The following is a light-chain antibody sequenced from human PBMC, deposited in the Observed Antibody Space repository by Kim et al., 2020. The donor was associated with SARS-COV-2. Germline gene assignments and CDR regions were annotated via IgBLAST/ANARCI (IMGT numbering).Light chain of an antibody. CDR2: SNN. V-gene: IGLV1-44*01. CDR1: SANIGSNT. J-gene: IGLJ2*01. Sequence: GQRVTIACSGRSANIGSNTVNWYQQHPGTAPKLLIYSNNQRPSGVPDRFSGSKSGTSASLAISGLQSEDEADYYCAAWDDSLNGPVFGGGTQLTVL. CDR3: AAWDDSLNGPV.